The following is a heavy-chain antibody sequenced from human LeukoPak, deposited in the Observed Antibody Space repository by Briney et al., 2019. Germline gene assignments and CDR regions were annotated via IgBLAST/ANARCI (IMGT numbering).Heavy chain of an antibody. CDR1: GFTFSSYA. V-gene: IGHV3-30*04. Sequence: GGSLILSCAASGFTFSSYAMHWVRQAPGKGLEWVAVISYDGSNKYYADSVKGRFTISRDNSKNTLYLQMNSLRAEDTAVYYCARSDSGYADFDYWGQGTLVTVSS. CDR3: ARSDSGYADFDY. J-gene: IGHJ4*02. D-gene: IGHD5-12*01. CDR2: ISYDGSNK.